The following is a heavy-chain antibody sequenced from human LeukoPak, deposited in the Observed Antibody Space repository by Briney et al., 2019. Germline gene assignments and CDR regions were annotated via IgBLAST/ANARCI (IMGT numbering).Heavy chain of an antibody. J-gene: IGHJ4*02. D-gene: IGHD6-13*01. CDR2: ISSSSSYI. V-gene: IGHV3-21*01. Sequence: KGXEWVSSISSSSSYIYYADSVKGRFTIPRDNAKNSLYLQMNSLRAEDTAVYYCARGYSSSCVDYWGQGTLVTVSS. CDR3: ARGYSSSCVDY.